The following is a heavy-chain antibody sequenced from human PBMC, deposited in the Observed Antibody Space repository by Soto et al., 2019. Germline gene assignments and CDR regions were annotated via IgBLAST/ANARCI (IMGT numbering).Heavy chain of an antibody. CDR1: GFTFSEYN. J-gene: IGHJ3*02. V-gene: IGHV3-48*01. CDR3: AGACDI. CDR2: ISSTSSTI. Sequence: EVQLVESGGGLVQPGGSLILSCTTSGFTFSEYNMNWVRQAPGKGLEWVSYISSTSSTIYSADSVKGRFTISRDNAKNSLYLQMNSLRAEDTAVYYCAGACDIGGQGTMVTVSS.